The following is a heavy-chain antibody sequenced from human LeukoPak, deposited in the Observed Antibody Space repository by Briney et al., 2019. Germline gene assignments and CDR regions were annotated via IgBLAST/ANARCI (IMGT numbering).Heavy chain of an antibody. CDR2: IHYSGTT. CDR3: ATSRDGWFDP. CDR1: GGSISSGDYH. J-gene: IGHJ5*02. V-gene: IGHV4-30-4*01. Sequence: SQTLSLTCTVSGGSISSGDYHWSWSRQPPGKGLEWIGYIHYSGTTYYSPSLKSRVTISVDTSKNQFSLKLTSVTAAGTAVYYCATSRDGWFDPWGQGTLVTVSS.